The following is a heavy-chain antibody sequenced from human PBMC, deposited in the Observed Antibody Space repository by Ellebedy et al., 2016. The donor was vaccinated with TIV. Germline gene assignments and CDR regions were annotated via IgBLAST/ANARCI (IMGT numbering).Heavy chain of an antibody. CDR1: GGSFSGYY. CDR2: INHSGST. D-gene: IGHD2-15*01. V-gene: IGHV4-34*01. CDR3: ARGGLVVAATGRVGYFQH. Sequence: SETLSLXXAVYGGSFSGYYWSWIRQPPGKGLEWIGEINHSGSTNYNPSLKSRVTISVDTSKNQFSLKLSSVTAADTAVYYCARGGLVVAATGRVGYFQHWGQGTLVTVSS. J-gene: IGHJ1*01.